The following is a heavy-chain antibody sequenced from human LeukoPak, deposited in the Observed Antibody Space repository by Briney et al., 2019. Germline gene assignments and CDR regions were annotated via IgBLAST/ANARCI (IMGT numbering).Heavy chain of an antibody. CDR2: ISSSSSTI. V-gene: IGHV3-48*01. CDR1: GFTFGSYS. Sequence: GGSLRLSCAASGFTFGSYSMNWVRQAPGKGLEWVSYISSSSSTIYYADSVKGRFTISRDNAKNSLYLQMNSLRAEDTAVYYCARDAIGTIVVADAIDYWGQGTLVTVSS. CDR3: ARDAIGTIVVADAIDY. D-gene: IGHD3-22*01. J-gene: IGHJ4*02.